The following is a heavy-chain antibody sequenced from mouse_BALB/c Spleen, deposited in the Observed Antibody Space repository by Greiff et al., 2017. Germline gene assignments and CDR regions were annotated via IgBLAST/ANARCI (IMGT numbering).Heavy chain of an antibody. V-gene: IGHV5-6-5*01. J-gene: IGHJ4*01. Sequence: EVHLVESGGGLVKPGGSLKLSCAASGFTFSSYAMSWVRQTPEKRLEWVASISSGGSTYYPDSVKGRFTISRDNARNILYLQMSSLRSEDTAMYYCATYYRYVYYAMDYWGQGTSVTVSS. CDR2: ISSGGST. CDR1: GFTFSSYA. D-gene: IGHD2-14*01. CDR3: ATYYRYVYYAMDY.